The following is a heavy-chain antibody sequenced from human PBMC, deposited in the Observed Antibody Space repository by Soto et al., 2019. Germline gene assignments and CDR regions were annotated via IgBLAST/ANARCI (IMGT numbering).Heavy chain of an antibody. J-gene: IGHJ4*02. CDR2: IYWDDDK. CDR1: GFSLSTSGVG. CDR3: AHWRDFDY. Sequence: QITLKESGPTLVKPTQTLTLTCTFSGFSLSTSGVGVGWIRQPPGKALEWLALIYWDDDKRYSPSLKSRLTITKDTSKNQVVLTMTNVDPVDTATYYCAHWRDFDYWGQGTLVTVSS. V-gene: IGHV2-5*02.